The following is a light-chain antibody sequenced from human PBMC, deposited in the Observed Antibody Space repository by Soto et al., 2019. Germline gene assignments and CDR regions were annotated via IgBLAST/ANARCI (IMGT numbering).Light chain of an antibody. CDR3: QQYGSSPRIT. CDR2: GAS. CDR1: QSVSSSY. V-gene: IGKV3-20*01. Sequence: ILLTQSPGTLSLSPGERATLSCRASQSVSSSYLAWYQQKPGQAPRLLIYGASSRATGIPDRFSGSGSGTDFTLNISRLEPEDFAVYYCQQYGSSPRITFGQGTRLE. J-gene: IGKJ5*01.